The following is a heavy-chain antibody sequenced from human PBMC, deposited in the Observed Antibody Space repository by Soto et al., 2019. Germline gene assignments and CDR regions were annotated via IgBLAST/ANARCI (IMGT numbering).Heavy chain of an antibody. V-gene: IGHV2-5*02. CDR2: LYWDDDQ. D-gene: IGHD5-18*01. J-gene: IGHJ3*02. CDR1: GFSLSTSGVG. Sequence: SGPTLVNPTQTLTLTCTFAGFSLSTSGVGVGWIRQPPGKALEWLALLYWDDDQRHSPSLKSSLTITRDTSKNQVVLTMTNMDPADTPTYYCAHTMTRLGQYTFDIWGQGTMVTVSS. CDR3: AHTMTRLGQYTFDI.